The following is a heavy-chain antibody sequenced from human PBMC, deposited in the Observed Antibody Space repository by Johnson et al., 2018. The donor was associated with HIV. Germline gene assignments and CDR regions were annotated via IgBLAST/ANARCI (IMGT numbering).Heavy chain of an antibody. V-gene: IGHV3-74*01. Sequence: VQLVESGGGVVQPGGSLRLSCAASGFPFSNYWMHWVRHAPGKGLGWVPRTNSDGTNTTYADSVQGRFTISRDNAMNTLFLQMHSLRAEDTAMYYCTTDPWWNGYHAFDVWGQGTMVTVSS. CDR1: GFPFSNYW. J-gene: IGHJ3*01. D-gene: IGHD1-1*01. CDR2: TNSDGTNT. CDR3: TTDPWWNGYHAFDV.